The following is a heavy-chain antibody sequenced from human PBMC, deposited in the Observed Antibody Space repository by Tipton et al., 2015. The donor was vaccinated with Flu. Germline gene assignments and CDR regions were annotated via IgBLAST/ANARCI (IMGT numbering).Heavy chain of an antibody. CDR1: GGSISSTDHW. CDR3: ARDLKWSSAYYNPFGY. D-gene: IGHD3-22*01. V-gene: IGHV4-30-4*01. Sequence: TLSLTCSVSGGSISSTDHWWNWIRQPPGKSLEWIGNIHNSGRVFYTPSLKSRATISIDASKNQFSLKLTSVTAADTAVYYCARDLKWSSAYYNPFGYWGQGTLVTVSS. J-gene: IGHJ4*02. CDR2: IHNSGRV.